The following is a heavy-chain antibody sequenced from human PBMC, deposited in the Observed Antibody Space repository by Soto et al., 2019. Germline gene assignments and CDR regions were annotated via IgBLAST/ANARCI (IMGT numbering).Heavy chain of an antibody. CDR2: IYYSGSA. V-gene: IGHV4-39*01. D-gene: IGHD2-2*01. J-gene: IGHJ3*02. CDR1: GDSMTISDFL. CDR3: AIALYAHWAFGI. Sequence: SETLSLTCTVSGDSMTISDFLCGLVRQSPGKGLEWIGGIYYSGSAYYNPSLGSRATLSVDTSRNQFFLSVTPWTAADTAVYYCAIALYAHWAFGIWGQGKLVTVSS.